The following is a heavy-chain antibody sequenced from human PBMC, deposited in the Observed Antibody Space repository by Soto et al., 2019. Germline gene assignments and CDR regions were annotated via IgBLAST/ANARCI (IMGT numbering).Heavy chain of an antibody. D-gene: IGHD3-9*01. CDR1: GASISSYY. J-gene: IGHJ5*02. V-gene: IGHV4-59*01. CDR2: MHHTQGT. CDR3: ARVPFVGYFDWLDP. Sequence: SETLSLTCIGSGASISSYYWTWIRQPPGGGLEWIGYMHHTQGTNDNPSLRGRVHMSIDTSMNQFSLRLTSVTAADTAVYYCARVPFVGYFDWLDPWGHGTLVTVSS.